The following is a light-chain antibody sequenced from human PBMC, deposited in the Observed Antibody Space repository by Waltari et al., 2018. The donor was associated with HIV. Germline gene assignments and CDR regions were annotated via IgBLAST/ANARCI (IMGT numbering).Light chain of an antibody. V-gene: IGKV2-28*01. CDR1: QTLLHTNGHKY. CDR3: MQALQTPRT. Sequence: EIVMTQSPFSLPVTPGEPASISCRSNQTLLHTNGHKYLDWYFQKPGHSPQVLIYMTSNRACGVPDRVSGTGSGSDFALKISRVEAEDVGTYYCMQALQTPRTFGQGTKVESK. J-gene: IGKJ1*01. CDR2: MTS.